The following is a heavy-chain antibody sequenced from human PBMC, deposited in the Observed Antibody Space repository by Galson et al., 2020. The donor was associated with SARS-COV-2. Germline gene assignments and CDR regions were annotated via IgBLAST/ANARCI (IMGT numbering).Heavy chain of an antibody. Sequence: GESLKISCKASGYSFTTYWISWVRQMPGKGLEWMGRIEPSDSYTNFNPSFQGHVTFSADKSIRSAYLQWSSLMASDTAIYYCARHHGSGLTFDHWGQGTLVTVSS. CDR2: IEPSDSYT. J-gene: IGHJ4*02. D-gene: IGHD3-10*01. CDR1: GYSFTTYW. V-gene: IGHV5-10-1*01. CDR3: ARHHGSGLTFDH.